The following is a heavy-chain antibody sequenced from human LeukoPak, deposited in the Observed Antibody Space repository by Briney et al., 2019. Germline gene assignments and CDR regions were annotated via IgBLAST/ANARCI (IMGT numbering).Heavy chain of an antibody. CDR3: ASPRPSMITFGGVIAP. CDR2: ISSSGSTI. D-gene: IGHD3-16*01. Sequence: GGSLRLSCAASGFTFSSYGMHWVRQAPGKGLEWVSYISSSGSTIYCADSVKGRFTISRDNAKNSLYLQMNSLRAEDTAVYYCASPRPSMITFGGVIAPWGQGTLVTVSS. CDR1: GFTFSSYG. V-gene: IGHV3-48*04. J-gene: IGHJ5*02.